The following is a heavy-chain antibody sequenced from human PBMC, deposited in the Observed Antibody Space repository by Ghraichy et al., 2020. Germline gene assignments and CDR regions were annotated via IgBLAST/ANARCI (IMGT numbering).Heavy chain of an antibody. CDR3: AKEAALPVTASNYYYYYGMDV. CDR1: GFTFSSYG. J-gene: IGHJ6*02. V-gene: IGHV3-30*02. D-gene: IGHD2-21*02. CDR2: IRYEGSNK. Sequence: GESLNISCAASGFTFSSYGMHWVRQAPGKGLEWVAFIRYEGSNKYYADSVKGRFTISRDNSKNTLYLQMNSLRGEDTAVYYCAKEAALPVTASNYYYYYGMDVWGQRTTVTVSS.